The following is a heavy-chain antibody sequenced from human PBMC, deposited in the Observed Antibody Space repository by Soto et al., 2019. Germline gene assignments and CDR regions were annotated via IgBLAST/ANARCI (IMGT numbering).Heavy chain of an antibody. CDR3: AREERAANFDN. V-gene: IGHV3-30-3*01. J-gene: IGHJ4*01. D-gene: IGHD6-13*01. CDR1: GFTFSSYP. CDR2: ISREGIEK. Sequence: QVQLVESGGGVVQPGRSLRLSCAASGFTFSSYPIHWVRQAPGQGLAWVAIISREGIEKHSADSVKGRFTISRDNSKNTLDLQMSSLRDEDTAVYYCAREERAANFDNWGHGTLVTVSS.